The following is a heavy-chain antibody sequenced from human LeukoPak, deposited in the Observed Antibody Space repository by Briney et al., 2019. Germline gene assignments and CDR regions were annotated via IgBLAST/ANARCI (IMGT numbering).Heavy chain of an antibody. CDR3: AKDWSATVRGADY. J-gene: IGHJ4*02. V-gene: IGHV3-9*01. CDR2: LSWNGAGI. D-gene: IGHD4-17*01. Sequence: GGSLRLSCAASGFTFDDYGMHWVRQAPGKGLEWVSGLSWNGAGIGYADSVRGRFTISRDNAKSSLYLQMNSLRAEDTALYYCAKDWSATVRGADYWGQGTLVTVSS. CDR1: GFTFDDYG.